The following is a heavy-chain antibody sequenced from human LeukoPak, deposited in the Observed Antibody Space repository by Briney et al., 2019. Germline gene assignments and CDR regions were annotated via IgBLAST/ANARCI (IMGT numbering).Heavy chain of an antibody. Sequence: GGSLRLSCAASGFTVSSTYMSWVRQAPGKGLEWVSVIYSGGNIYYIESVKGRFTISRDTSKNTLYLQMNSLRAEDTAVYYCARGYCSSTSCYAGDYWGQGTLVTVSS. CDR1: GFTVSSTY. D-gene: IGHD2-2*01. V-gene: IGHV3-53*01. CDR2: IYSGGNI. CDR3: ARGYCSSTSCYAGDY. J-gene: IGHJ4*02.